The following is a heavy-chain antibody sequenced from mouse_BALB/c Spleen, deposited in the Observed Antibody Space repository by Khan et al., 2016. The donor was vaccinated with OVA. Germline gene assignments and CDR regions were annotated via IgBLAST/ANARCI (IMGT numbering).Heavy chain of an antibody. CDR3: ARGYYGDPFAY. Sequence: EVELVESGGGLVKPGGSLKLSCAASGFTFSDYYMYWVRQTPEKRLEWVATISYGGSYTYYPDSVKGRFTISREDAKNNLYLQMSSLRTEDTAMYYCARGYYGDPFAYWGQGTLVTVSA. CDR2: ISYGGSYT. V-gene: IGHV5-4*02. CDR1: GFTFSDYY. J-gene: IGHJ3*01. D-gene: IGHD2-13*01.